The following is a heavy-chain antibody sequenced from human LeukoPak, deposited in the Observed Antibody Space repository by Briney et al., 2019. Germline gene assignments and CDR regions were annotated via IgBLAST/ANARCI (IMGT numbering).Heavy chain of an antibody. CDR2: ISSSSSTI. CDR3: AREWPDYDFWSGYIGAYYYYMDV. D-gene: IGHD3-3*01. Sequence: GGSLRLSCAASGFTFISYSMSWVRQAPGKGLEWVSYISSSSSTIYYADSVKGRFTISRDNAKNSLYLQMNSLRAEDTAVYYCAREWPDYDFWSGYIGAYYYYMDVWGKGTTVTVSS. J-gene: IGHJ6*03. V-gene: IGHV3-48*01. CDR1: GFTFISYS.